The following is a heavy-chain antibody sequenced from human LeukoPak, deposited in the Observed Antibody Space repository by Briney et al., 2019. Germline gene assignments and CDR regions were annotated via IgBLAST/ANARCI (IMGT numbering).Heavy chain of an antibody. J-gene: IGHJ4*02. V-gene: IGHV4-39*07. CDR2: INHSGST. CDR1: GGSISSSSYY. Sequence: SETLSLTCTVSGGSISSSSYYWGWIRQPPGKGLEWIGEINHSGSTNYNPSLKSRVTISVDTSKNQFSLKLSSVTAADTAVYYCRGLRISRYCSSTSCSKDYWGQGTLVTVSS. CDR3: RGLRISRYCSSTSCSKDY. D-gene: IGHD2-2*01.